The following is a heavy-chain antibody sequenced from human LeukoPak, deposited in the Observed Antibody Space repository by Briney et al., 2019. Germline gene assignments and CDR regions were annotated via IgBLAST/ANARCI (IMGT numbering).Heavy chain of an antibody. Sequence: MSGGSLRLSCAASGFTLNTNYMNWVRQSPGKGLEWIGEIYHSGSTSYNPSLTGRVTISVDKSKSQFSLTLTSVTAADTAVYYCPSSRGRLYGMDVWDQGTTVIVSS. D-gene: IGHD2-15*01. CDR2: IYHSGST. CDR1: GFTLNTNY. J-gene: IGHJ6*02. CDR3: PSSRGRLYGMDV. V-gene: IGHV4-4*02.